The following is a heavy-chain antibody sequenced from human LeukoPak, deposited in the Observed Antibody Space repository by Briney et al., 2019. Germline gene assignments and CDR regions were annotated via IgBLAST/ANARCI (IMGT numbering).Heavy chain of an antibody. J-gene: IGHJ3*02. CDR1: GFRFRNYG. CDR3: ASTRPSSGYATPFDI. Sequence: GGSLRLSCVVSGFRFRNYGMHWVRQAPGKGLEWVANIKQDGSEKYYVDSVKGRFAISRDNAKNSLYLQMNSLRAEDTAVYYCASTRPSSGYATPFDIWGQGTMVTVSS. CDR2: IKQDGSEK. V-gene: IGHV3-7*03. D-gene: IGHD3-22*01.